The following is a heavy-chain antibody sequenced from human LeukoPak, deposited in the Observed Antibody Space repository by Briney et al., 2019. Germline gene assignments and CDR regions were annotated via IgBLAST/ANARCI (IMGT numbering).Heavy chain of an antibody. J-gene: IGHJ4*02. CDR3: ASLLIVVVPAAPPPDY. V-gene: IGHV3-48*01. CDR2: TSSSSSTI. Sequence: GGSLRLSCAASGFTFSSYSMNWVRQAPGKGLEWVSYTSSSSSTIYYADSVKGRLTISRDNAKNSLYLQMNSLRAEDTAVYYCASLLIVVVPAAPPPDYWGQGTLVTVSS. D-gene: IGHD2-2*01. CDR1: GFTFSSYS.